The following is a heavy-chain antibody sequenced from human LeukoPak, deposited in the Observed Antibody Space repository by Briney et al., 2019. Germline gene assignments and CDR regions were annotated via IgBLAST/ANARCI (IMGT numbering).Heavy chain of an antibody. V-gene: IGHV4-34*01. CDR3: ARGRGAAAQYYYYYGMDV. D-gene: IGHD6-13*01. CDR2: INHSGST. J-gene: IGHJ6*02. Sequence: SETLSLTCAVYGGSYSGYYWSWIRQHPGKGLEWIGEINHSGSTNYNPSLKSRVTISVDTSKNQFSLKLSSVTAADTAVYYCARGRGAAAQYYYYYGMDVWGQGTTVTVS. CDR1: GGSYSGYY.